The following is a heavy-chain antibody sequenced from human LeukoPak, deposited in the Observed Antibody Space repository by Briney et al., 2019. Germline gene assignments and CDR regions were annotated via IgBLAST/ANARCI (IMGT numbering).Heavy chain of an antibody. CDR1: GYPINSAYY. Sequence: SETLSLTCAVSGYPINSAYYWVWVRQPPGQGLEWIGSLYHPDSTYYNPSLESRVTMSVDTSRNQSSLKLSFVTAADTAVYYCARQYDSYFYYYLDLWGTGTTVTVSS. J-gene: IGHJ6*03. CDR2: LYHPDST. V-gene: IGHV4-38-2*01. CDR3: ARQYDSYFYYYLDL. D-gene: IGHD2-2*01.